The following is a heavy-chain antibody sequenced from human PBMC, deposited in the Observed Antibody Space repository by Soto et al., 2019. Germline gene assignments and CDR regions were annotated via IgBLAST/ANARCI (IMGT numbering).Heavy chain of an antibody. CDR2: ISGSGGST. CDR3: AKNRMGYAYSCAALDI. Sequence: EVQLLESGGGLVQPGGSLRLSCAASGFTFSSYAMSWVRQAPGKGLEWVSAISGSGGSTYYADSVKGRFTISRDNSKNTLYLQMNSLRAEDTAVYYCAKNRMGYAYSCAALDIWGQGTMVTVSS. J-gene: IGHJ3*02. CDR1: GFTFSSYA. V-gene: IGHV3-23*01. D-gene: IGHD2-8*01.